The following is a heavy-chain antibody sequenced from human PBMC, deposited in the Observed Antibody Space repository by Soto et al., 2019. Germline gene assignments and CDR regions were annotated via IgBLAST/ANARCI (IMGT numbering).Heavy chain of an antibody. V-gene: IGHV1-3*01. CDR3: ARDRPTQLWIGYLDL. J-gene: IGHJ2*01. D-gene: IGHD5-18*01. Sequence: ASVKVSCKASGYTFTSYAMHWVRQAPGQRLEWMGWINAGNGNTKYSQKFQGRVTITRDTSASTAYMELSSLRSEDTAVYYCARDRPTQLWIGYLDLWGRGTLVTVSS. CDR2: INAGNGNT. CDR1: GYTFTSYA.